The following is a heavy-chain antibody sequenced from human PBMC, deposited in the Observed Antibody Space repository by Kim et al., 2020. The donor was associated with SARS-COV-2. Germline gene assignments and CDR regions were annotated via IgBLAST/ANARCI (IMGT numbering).Heavy chain of an antibody. V-gene: IGHV4-39*01. CDR2: IYYSGST. Sequence: SETLSFTCTVSGGSISSSSYYWGWIRQPPGKGLEWIGSIYYSGSTYYNPSLKSRVTISVDTSKNQFSLKLSSVTAADTAVYYCARHLTITMIVVVTLPGWFDPWGQGTLAT. J-gene: IGHJ5*02. CDR1: GGSISSSSYY. D-gene: IGHD3-22*01. CDR3: ARHLTITMIVVVTLPGWFDP.